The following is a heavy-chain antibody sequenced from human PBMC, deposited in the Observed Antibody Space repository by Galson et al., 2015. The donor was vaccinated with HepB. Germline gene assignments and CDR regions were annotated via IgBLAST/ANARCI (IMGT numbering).Heavy chain of an antibody. V-gene: IGHV3-30*04. CDR3: ARLTTVTYVGAFDI. J-gene: IGHJ3*02. D-gene: IGHD4-17*01. CDR2: ISYDGSNK. Sequence: SLRLSCAASGFTFSSYAMHWVRQAPGKGLEWVAVISYDGSNKYYADSVKGRFTISRDNSKNTLYLQMNSLRAEDTAVYYCARLTTVTYVGAFDIWGQGTMVTVSS. CDR1: GFTFSSYA.